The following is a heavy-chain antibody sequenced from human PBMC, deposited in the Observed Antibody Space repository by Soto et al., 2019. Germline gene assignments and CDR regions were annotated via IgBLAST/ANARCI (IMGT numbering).Heavy chain of an antibody. V-gene: IGHV4-34*01. Sequence: SETLSLTCAVYGGSFSGFYWRWIRQPPGKGLEWIGEINHSGSTNYNPSLKSRVTISVDTSKNQFSLKLSSVTAADTAVYYCAREKGYSYASFDYWGQGTLVTVSS. J-gene: IGHJ4*02. D-gene: IGHD5-18*01. CDR1: GGSFSGFY. CDR2: INHSGST. CDR3: AREKGYSYASFDY.